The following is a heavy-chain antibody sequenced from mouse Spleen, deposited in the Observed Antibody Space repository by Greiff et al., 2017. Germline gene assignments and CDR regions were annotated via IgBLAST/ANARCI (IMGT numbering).Heavy chain of an antibody. J-gene: IGHJ4*01. CDR2: IWSDGST. Sequence: QVQLQQSGPGLVAPSQSLSITCTISGFSLTSYGVHWVRQPPGKGLEWLVVIWSDGSTTYNSALKSRLSISKDNSKSQVFLKMNSLQTDDTAMYYCARHKDDYYAMDYWGQGTSVTVSS. CDR3: ARHKDDYYAMDY. V-gene: IGHV2-6-1*01. CDR1: GFSLTSYG.